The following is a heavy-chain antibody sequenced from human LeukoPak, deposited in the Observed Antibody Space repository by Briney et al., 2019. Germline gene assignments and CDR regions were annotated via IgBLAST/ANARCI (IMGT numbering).Heavy chain of an antibody. J-gene: IGHJ3*02. D-gene: IGHD3-10*01. Sequence: GASVKVSCKASGYTFTSYAMHWVRQAPGQRLEWMGWISAGNGNTKYSQKFQGRVTITRDTSASTAYMELSSLRSEDTAVYYCARVHLGEAFDIWGQGTMVTVSS. CDR2: ISAGNGNT. CDR1: GYTFTSYA. CDR3: ARVHLGEAFDI. V-gene: IGHV1-3*01.